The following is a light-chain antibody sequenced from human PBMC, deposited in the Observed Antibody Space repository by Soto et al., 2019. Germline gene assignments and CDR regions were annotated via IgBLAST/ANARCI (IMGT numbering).Light chain of an antibody. CDR3: QQRSNWPPGGT. Sequence: EIVLTQSPATLSLSPGERATLSCRASQSVSSYLAWYQQKPGQAPRLLIYDASNRATGIPARFSGSGSGTDFTLTISSLEPEDFAVYYCQQRSNWPPGGTFGQGTRVE. J-gene: IGKJ1*01. V-gene: IGKV3-11*01. CDR1: QSVSSY. CDR2: DAS.